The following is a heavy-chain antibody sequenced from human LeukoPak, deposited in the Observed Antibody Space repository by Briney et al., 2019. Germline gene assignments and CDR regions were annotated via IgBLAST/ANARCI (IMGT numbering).Heavy chain of an antibody. D-gene: IGHD3-22*01. CDR1: GDSISSYY. J-gene: IGHJ3*02. Sequence: PSETLSLTCTVSGDSISSYYWSWIRQPPGKGLEWIGYIYYSGSTNYNPFLKSRVTISVDTSKNQFSLKLSSVTAADTAVYYCARLYYYDSSGFAFDIWGQGTMVTVSS. CDR3: ARLYYYDSSGFAFDI. CDR2: IYYSGST. V-gene: IGHV4-59*01.